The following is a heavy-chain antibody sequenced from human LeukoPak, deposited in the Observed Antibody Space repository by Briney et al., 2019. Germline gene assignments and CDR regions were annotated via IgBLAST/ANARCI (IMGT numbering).Heavy chain of an antibody. V-gene: IGHV4-34*01. CDR1: GGSFSAYW. D-gene: IGHD3-10*02. J-gene: IGHJ6*04. CDR3: AELGITMIGGV. Sequence: PSETLSLTCAVYGGSFSAYWWSWIRQPPGRGLEWIGEINHSGSTNYNPSLKSRVTISVDTSKNQFSLKLSSVTAEDTAVYYCAELGITMIGGVWGKGTTVTISS. CDR2: INHSGST.